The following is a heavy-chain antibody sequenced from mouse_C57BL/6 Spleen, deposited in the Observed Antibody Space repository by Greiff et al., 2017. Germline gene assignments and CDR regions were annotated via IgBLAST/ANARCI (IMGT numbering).Heavy chain of an antibody. CDR3: AREDYSNSYRYYAMDY. V-gene: IGHV1-64*01. D-gene: IGHD2-5*01. Sequence: QVQLQQPGAELVKPGASVKLSCKASGYTFTSYWMHWVKQRPGQGLEWIGMIHPNSGSTNYNEKFKSKATLTVDKSSRTAYMQLSSLTSEDSAVYYCAREDYSNSYRYYAMDYWGQGTSVTVSS. J-gene: IGHJ4*01. CDR1: GYTFTSYW. CDR2: IHPNSGST.